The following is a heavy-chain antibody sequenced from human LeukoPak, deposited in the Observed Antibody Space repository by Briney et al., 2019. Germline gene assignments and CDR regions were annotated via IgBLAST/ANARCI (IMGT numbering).Heavy chain of an antibody. Sequence: GGSLRLSCAASGFTFSSYATSWVRQAPGKGLEWVSAISGSGGSTYYADSVKGRFTISRDNSKNTLYLQMNSLRAEDTAVYYCAAKVVVSFLETWGIDYWGQGTLVTVSS. J-gene: IGHJ4*02. CDR1: GFTFSSYA. CDR3: AAKVVVSFLETWGIDY. V-gene: IGHV3-23*01. CDR2: ISGSGGST. D-gene: IGHD3-22*01.